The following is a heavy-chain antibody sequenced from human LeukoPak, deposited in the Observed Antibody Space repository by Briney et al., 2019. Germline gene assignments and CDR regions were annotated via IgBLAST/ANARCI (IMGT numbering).Heavy chain of an antibody. V-gene: IGHV3-21*01. J-gene: IGHJ4*02. Sequence: GGSLRLSCAASGFTFSSYSMKWVRQAPGKGLEWVSSISSSSSYIYYADSVKGRFTISRDNAKNSLYLQMNSLRAEDTAVYYCARAGPTMVRGVGYDYWGQGTLVTVSS. CDR3: ARAGPTMVRGVGYDY. D-gene: IGHD3-10*01. CDR2: ISSSSSYI. CDR1: GFTFSSYS.